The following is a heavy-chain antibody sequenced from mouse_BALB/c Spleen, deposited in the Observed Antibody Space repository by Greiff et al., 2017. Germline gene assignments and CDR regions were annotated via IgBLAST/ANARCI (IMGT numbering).Heavy chain of an antibody. CDR2: IDPFNGGT. CDR3: ARAMIKRIAMDY. D-gene: IGHD2-4*01. V-gene: IGHV1S135*01. J-gene: IGHJ4*01. CDR1: GYSFTSYY. Sequence: VQLQQSGPELMKPGASVKISCKASGYSFTSYYMHWVKQSHGKSLEWIGYIDPFNGGTSYNQKFKGKATLTVDKSSSTAYMHLSSLTSEDSAVYYCARAMIKRIAMDYWGQGTSVTVSS.